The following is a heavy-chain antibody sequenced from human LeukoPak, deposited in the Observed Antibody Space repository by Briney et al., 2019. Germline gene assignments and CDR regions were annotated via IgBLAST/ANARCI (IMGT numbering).Heavy chain of an antibody. J-gene: IGHJ3*02. CDR1: GGSISSSSYY. CDR3: ARGGSSSSGNFFDI. Sequence: KPSETLSLTCTVSGGSISSSSYYWGWIRQPPGKGLEWIGSIYYSGSTYYNPSLKSRVTISVDTSKNQFSLKLSSVTAADTAVYYCARGGSSSSGNFFDIWGQGTMVTVSS. D-gene: IGHD6-6*01. CDR2: IYYSGST. V-gene: IGHV4-39*01.